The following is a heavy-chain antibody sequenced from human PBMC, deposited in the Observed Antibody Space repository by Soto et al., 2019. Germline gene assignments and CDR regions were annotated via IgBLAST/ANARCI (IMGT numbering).Heavy chain of an antibody. CDR2: INSENSM. J-gene: IGHJ4*02. Sequence: GGSLRLSCEGSGFSLRDYEINWVRQAPGKGLEWVSHINSENSMRYADSVKGRFTISRDNAKNSVYLQMNSLRVEDTAVYYCARWERGSSGYSFFDSWGQGTLVTVSS. CDR3: ARWERGSSGYSFFDS. CDR1: GFSLRDYE. V-gene: IGHV3-48*03. D-gene: IGHD3-22*01.